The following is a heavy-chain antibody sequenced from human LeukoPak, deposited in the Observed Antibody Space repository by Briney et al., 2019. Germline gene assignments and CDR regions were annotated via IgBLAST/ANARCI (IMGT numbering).Heavy chain of an antibody. CDR1: GFIFSRYT. Sequence: GGSLRLSCAASGFIFSRYTINWVRQAPGKGLEWVSSIWSDSAEIHYADSVKGRFTISRDNAKDSLYLQMNSLRAEDSAVYYCARDFFHSDISRPFDYWGQGTLVTVSS. CDR3: ARDFFHSDISRPFDY. V-gene: IGHV3-21*01. D-gene: IGHD3-3*02. CDR2: IWSDSAEI. J-gene: IGHJ4*02.